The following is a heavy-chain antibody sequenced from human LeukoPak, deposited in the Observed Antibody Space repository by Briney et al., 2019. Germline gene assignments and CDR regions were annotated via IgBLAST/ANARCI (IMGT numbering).Heavy chain of an antibody. D-gene: IGHD6-19*01. CDR1: GFTFSSYG. Sequence: PGRSLRLSCAASGFTFSSYGMHWVRRVPGKGLEWVAIISYDGSNKYYADSVKGRFTISRDNSKNTLYLQMNSLRAEDTAVYYCAKDHYSSGWYFDYWGQGTLVTVSS. CDR3: AKDHYSSGWYFDY. CDR2: ISYDGSNK. J-gene: IGHJ4*02. V-gene: IGHV3-30*18.